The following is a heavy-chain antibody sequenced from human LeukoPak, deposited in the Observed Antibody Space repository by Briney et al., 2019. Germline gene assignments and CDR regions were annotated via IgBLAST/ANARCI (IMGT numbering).Heavy chain of an antibody. J-gene: IGHJ6*02. CDR2: IYCSGST. V-gene: IGHV4-31*03. CDR3: ARVAVRGRYYYYGMDV. Sequence: PSETLSLTCTVSGGSISSGGYYWSWIRQHPGKGLEWIGYIYCSGSTYYNPSLKSRVTISVDTSKNQFSLKLSSVTAADTAVYYCARVAVRGRYYYYGMDVWGQGTTVTVSS. CDR1: GGSISSGGYY. D-gene: IGHD6-6*01.